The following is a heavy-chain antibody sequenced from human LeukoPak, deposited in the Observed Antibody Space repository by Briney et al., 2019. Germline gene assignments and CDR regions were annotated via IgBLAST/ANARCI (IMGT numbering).Heavy chain of an antibody. D-gene: IGHD3-22*01. CDR3: ARRHSSGLNYFDY. CDR1: GGTFSSYA. V-gene: IGHV1-69*13. J-gene: IGHJ4*02. Sequence: SVKVSCKTSGGTFSSYAISWVRQAPGQGLEWMGGIIPIFGTANYAQKFQGRVTITADESTSTAYMELSSLRSEDTVVYYCARRHSSGLNYFDYWGQGTLVTVSS. CDR2: IIPIFGTA.